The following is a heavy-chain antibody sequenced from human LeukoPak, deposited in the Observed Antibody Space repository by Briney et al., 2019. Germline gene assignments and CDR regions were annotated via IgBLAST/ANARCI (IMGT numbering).Heavy chain of an antibody. CDR1: GFTFSSYE. CDR3: ALINTMVRGVITPYYYYYGMDV. J-gene: IGHJ6*02. V-gene: IGHV3-48*03. CDR2: ISSSGSTI. D-gene: IGHD3-10*01. Sequence: GGSLRLSCAASGFTFSSYEMNWVRQAPGKGLEWVSYISSSGSTIYYADSVKGRFTISRDNAKNSLYLQMNSLRAEDTAVYYCALINTMVRGVITPYYYYYGMDVWGQGTTVTVSS.